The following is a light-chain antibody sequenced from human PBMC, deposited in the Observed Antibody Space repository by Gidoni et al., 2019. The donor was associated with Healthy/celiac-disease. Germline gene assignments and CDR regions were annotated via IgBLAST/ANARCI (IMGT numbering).Light chain of an antibody. CDR2: WAS. V-gene: IGKV4-1*01. Sequence: DVFVAKSPDSLAVSLGERATINCKSSQSVLYSSNNKNYLAWYQQKPGQPPKLLIYWASTRESGVPDRFSGSGSGTDFTLTISSLQAEDVAVYYCQQYYSTPRTFGGGTKVEIK. CDR1: QSVLYSSNNKNY. J-gene: IGKJ4*02. CDR3: QQYYSTPRT.